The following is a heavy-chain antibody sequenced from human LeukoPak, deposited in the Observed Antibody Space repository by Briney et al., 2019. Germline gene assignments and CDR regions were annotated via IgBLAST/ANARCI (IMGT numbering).Heavy chain of an antibody. CDR2: IHTNGNT. D-gene: IGHD2-2*01. J-gene: IGHJ5*02. CDR3: ASSRTAASSNWFDP. Sequence: PGGSLRLSCAASGFTFSSYAMSWVRQAPGKGLEWVSIIHTNGNTYYADSVEGRFTISRDNSKNTLYLQMNSLRTEDTAVYYCASSRTAASSNWFDPWGQGTLVTVSS. V-gene: IGHV3-23*05. CDR1: GFTFSSYA.